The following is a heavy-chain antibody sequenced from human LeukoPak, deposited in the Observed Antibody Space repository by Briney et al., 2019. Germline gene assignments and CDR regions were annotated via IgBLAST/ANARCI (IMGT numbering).Heavy chain of an antibody. CDR3: ARMAQGEGDWFDP. V-gene: IGHV4-39*07. J-gene: IGHJ5*02. Sequence: SETLSLTCSVSGGSITSSSYYWAWIRQPPEKGLEWIGSIYYTGGTSYSPSLKSRVTISVDTSKNQFSLKLSSVTAADTAVYYCARMAQGEGDWFDPWGQGTLVTVSS. D-gene: IGHD3-16*01. CDR2: IYYTGGT. CDR1: GGSITSSSYY.